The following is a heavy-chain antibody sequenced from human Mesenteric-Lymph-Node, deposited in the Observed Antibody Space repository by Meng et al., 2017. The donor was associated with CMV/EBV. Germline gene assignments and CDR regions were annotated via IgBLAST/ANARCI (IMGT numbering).Heavy chain of an antibody. CDR2: IYYSGNT. CDR3: ARAGYCSSTSCYKGNLYYYYYGMDV. CDR1: GGSISSYY. Sequence: SETLSLTCIVSGGSISSYYWSWIRQPPGRGLEWIGYIYYSGNTNYNPSLKSRVTISLDTSKNQFSLRLSSVTAADTAVYYCARAGYCSSTSCYKGNLYYYYYGMDVWGQGTTVTVSS. D-gene: IGHD2-2*01. V-gene: IGHV4-59*12. J-gene: IGHJ6*02.